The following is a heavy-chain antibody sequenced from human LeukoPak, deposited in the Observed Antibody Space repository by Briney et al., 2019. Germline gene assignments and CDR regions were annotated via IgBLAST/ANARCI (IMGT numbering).Heavy chain of an antibody. CDR3: ASSTVTTRGVGDFDL. CDR2: IWYDGSNE. Sequence: GTSLRLSCEASGFIFSTYGMNWVRQAPGKGREWVAIIWYDGSNEYYADSVKGRFSISRDNSKSTLYLEMNSLRADDTAIYYCASSTVTTRGVGDFDLWGHGTRVTVSS. CDR1: GFIFSTYG. D-gene: IGHD4-17*01. J-gene: IGHJ3*01. V-gene: IGHV3-33*01.